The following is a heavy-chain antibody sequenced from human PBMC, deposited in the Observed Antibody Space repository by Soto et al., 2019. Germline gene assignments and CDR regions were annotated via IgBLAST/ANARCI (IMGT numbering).Heavy chain of an antibody. CDR3: ARGKGRFTGYFDY. CDR1: GYTFTSYA. CDR2: INAGNGNT. J-gene: IGHJ4*02. V-gene: IGHV1-3*01. Sequence: QVQLVQSGAEVKKPGASVKVSCKASGYTFTSYAMHWVRQAPGQRLEWMGWINAGNGNTKYSQKFQGRVTITRDTSVSTAYMELSSLRSEDTAVYYCARGKGRFTGYFDYWGQGTLVTVSS. D-gene: IGHD1-1*01.